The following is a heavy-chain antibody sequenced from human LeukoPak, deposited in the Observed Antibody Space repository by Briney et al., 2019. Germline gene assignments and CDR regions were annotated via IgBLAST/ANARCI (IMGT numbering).Heavy chain of an antibody. D-gene: IGHD3-3*01. Sequence: PSETLSLTCAVSGGSIKSNNWWSWVRQPPGKGLEWIGEIYHSGSTNYNPSLESRVTVSVDKSKNQFSLDLSSVTAADTAVYYCARHDHYDFWSGYPATFDYWGQGTLVTVSS. J-gene: IGHJ4*02. CDR1: GGSIKSNNW. V-gene: IGHV4-4*02. CDR2: IYHSGST. CDR3: ARHDHYDFWSGYPATFDY.